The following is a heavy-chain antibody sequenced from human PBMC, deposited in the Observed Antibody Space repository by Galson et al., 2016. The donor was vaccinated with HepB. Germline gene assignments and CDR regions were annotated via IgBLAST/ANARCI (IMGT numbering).Heavy chain of an antibody. CDR2: TYYRSKWYT. J-gene: IGHJ4*02. CDR3: AVGHVGAAEDLPFDY. V-gene: IGHV6-1*01. Sequence: CAISGDSVSSDSAAWDWLRQSPSRGLEWLGRTYYRSKWYTDYPESVKSRVTINPDTSKNQFSLQLNSVTPEDTAVYYCAVGHVGAAEDLPFDYWGQGTLVTVSS. CDR1: GDSVSSDSAA. D-gene: IGHD1-26*01.